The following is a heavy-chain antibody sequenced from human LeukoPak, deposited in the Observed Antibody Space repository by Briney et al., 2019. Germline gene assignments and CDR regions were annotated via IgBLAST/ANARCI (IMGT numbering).Heavy chain of an antibody. CDR3: ATPGFPYYFYYGMDV. CDR1: GFTFTSSA. V-gene: IGHV1-58*01. CDR2: IVVGSGNT. J-gene: IGHJ6*02. Sequence: ASVKVSCKASGFTFTSSAAQWVRQARGQRLEWIGWIVVGSGNTNYAQKFQERVTITGDMSTSTTYMELSSLRSDDTAVYYCATPGFPYYFYYGMDVWGQGTTVTVS.